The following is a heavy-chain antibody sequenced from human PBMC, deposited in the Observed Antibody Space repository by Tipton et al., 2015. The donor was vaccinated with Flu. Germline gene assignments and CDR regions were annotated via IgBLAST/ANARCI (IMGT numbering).Heavy chain of an antibody. CDR2: IKSKTDGGTR. J-gene: IGHJ4*02. Sequence: QLVQSGGGLVKPGGSLRLSCAASGLTFTNAWMSWVRQAPGKGLEWVGRIKSKTDGGTRDFAAPVKGRFSISRDHSKNTLYLQMSSLKTEDTAVYYCTAGVGATDHDYWGQGTLVTVSS. CDR1: GLTFTNAW. V-gene: IGHV3-15*01. CDR3: TAGVGATDHDY. D-gene: IGHD1-26*01.